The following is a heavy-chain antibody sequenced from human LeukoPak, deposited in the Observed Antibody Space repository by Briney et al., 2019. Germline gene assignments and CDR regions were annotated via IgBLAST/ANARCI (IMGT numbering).Heavy chain of an antibody. J-gene: IGHJ3*02. V-gene: IGHV4-4*02. D-gene: IGHD6-19*01. Sequence: PSETLSLTCGVSGGSISSSYWWSWVRQPPGKGLEWIGEIYHSGSTNYNPSLKSRVTISMDKSKNQFSLKLSSVTAADTAVYYCARGGIAVARDAFDIWGQGTMVTVSS. CDR2: IYHSGST. CDR1: GGSISSSYW. CDR3: ARGGIAVARDAFDI.